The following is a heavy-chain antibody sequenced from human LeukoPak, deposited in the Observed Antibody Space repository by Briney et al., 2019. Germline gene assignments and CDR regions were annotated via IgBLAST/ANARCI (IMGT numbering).Heavy chain of an antibody. CDR2: ISSSSTI. CDR1: GFTFSSYS. J-gene: IGHJ3*02. D-gene: IGHD3-9*01. Sequence: GGSLRLSCAASGFTFSSYSMNWVRQAPGKGLEWVSYISSSSTIYYADSVKGRFTISRDNAKNSLYLQVNSLRAEDTAVYYCARADWSDAFDIWGQGTIVTVSS. CDR3: ARADWSDAFDI. V-gene: IGHV3-48*01.